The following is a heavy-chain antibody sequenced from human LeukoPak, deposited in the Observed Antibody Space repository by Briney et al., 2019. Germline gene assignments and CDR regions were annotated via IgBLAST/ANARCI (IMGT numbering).Heavy chain of an antibody. J-gene: IGHJ4*02. D-gene: IGHD7-27*01. Sequence: GSLRLSCAASGFTFSTSAMTWVRQAPGKGLEWVSGISGSGATDYADSVKGRFTISRDNSKNTLYLRINSLRAKDTALYYCAKDLNWGGRWGQGTLVTVSS. CDR3: AKDLNWGGR. V-gene: IGHV3-23*01. CDR2: ISGSGAT. CDR1: GFTFSTSA.